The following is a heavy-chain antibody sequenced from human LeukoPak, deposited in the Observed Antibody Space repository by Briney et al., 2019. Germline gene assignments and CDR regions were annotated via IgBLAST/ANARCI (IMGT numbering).Heavy chain of an antibody. D-gene: IGHD6-19*01. CDR2: IYTSGST. CDR1: GGSISSYY. CDR3: ARETSGWYVHYYYYMDV. Sequence: PSETLSLTCTVSGGSISSYYWSWIRQPAGKGLEWIGRIYTSGSTNYNPSLKSRVTMSVDTSKNQFSLKLSSVTAADTAVYYCARETSGWYVHYYYYMDVWGKGTTVTISS. V-gene: IGHV4-4*07. J-gene: IGHJ6*03.